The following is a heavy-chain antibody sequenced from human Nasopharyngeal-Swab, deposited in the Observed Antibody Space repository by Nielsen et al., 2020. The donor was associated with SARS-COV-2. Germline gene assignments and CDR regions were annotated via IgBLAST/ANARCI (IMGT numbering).Heavy chain of an antibody. CDR2: INHSGST. CDR1: GGSFSGYY. J-gene: IGHJ4*02. Sequence: SETLSLTCAVYGGSFSGYYWSWIRQPPGKGLEWIGEINHSGSTNYNPSLKSRVTISVDTSKNQFSLKLSSVTAADTAVYYCARGGVGDRLADWGQGTLVTVSS. D-gene: IGHD2-8*01. CDR3: ARGGVGDRLAD. V-gene: IGHV4-34*01.